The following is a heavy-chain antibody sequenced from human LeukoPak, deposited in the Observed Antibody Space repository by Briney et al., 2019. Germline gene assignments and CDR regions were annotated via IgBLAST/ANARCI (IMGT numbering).Heavy chain of an antibody. V-gene: IGHV3-48*04. CDR3: ARDHRYAFDN. J-gene: IGHJ4*02. CDR2: VGISSGNT. CDR1: GFTFSDYS. D-gene: IGHD5-12*01. Sequence: VQPGGSLRLSCAASGFTFSDYSMNWVRQAPGKGLEWISYVGISSGNTKYADSVKGRFTISGDSAKNSVFLQMNSLRVEDTAVYYCARDHRYAFDNWGQGTLVTVSS.